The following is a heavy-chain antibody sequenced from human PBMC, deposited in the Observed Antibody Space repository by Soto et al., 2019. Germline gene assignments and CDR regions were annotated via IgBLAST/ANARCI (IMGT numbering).Heavy chain of an antibody. J-gene: IGHJ6*02. V-gene: IGHV1-8*01. D-gene: IGHD5-18*01. Sequence: QVQLVQSGAEVKKPGASVKVSCKASGYTFTSYDINWVRQATGQGLEWMGWMNPNSGNTGYAQKFQGRVTMTRNTSISTAYMELSSLRSEETAVYYCARSPKGGYSYGYFGYYYCGMDVWGQGTTVTVSS. CDR1: GYTFTSYD. CDR3: ARSPKGGYSYGYFGYYYCGMDV. CDR2: MNPNSGNT.